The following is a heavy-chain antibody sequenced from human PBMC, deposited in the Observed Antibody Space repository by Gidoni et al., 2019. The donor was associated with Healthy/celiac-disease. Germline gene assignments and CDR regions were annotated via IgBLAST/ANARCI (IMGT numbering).Heavy chain of an antibody. Sequence: QVELQESGPGLVKPSQTLSLTCTVSGGSISSGGYYWSWIRQHPGKGLEWIGYIYYSGSTYYNPSLKSRVTISVDTSKSQFSLKLSSVTAADTALYYCARGGYGDYGAIDYWGQGTLVTVSS. CDR3: ARGGYGDYGAIDY. D-gene: IGHD4-17*01. CDR1: GGSISSGGYY. J-gene: IGHJ4*02. CDR2: IYYSGST. V-gene: IGHV4-31*03.